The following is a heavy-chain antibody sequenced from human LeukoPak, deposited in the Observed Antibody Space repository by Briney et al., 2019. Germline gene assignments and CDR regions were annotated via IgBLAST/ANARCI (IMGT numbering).Heavy chain of an antibody. D-gene: IGHD2-2*02. CDR1: GGSISSSSYY. V-gene: IGHV4-39*07. CDR2: IYYSGST. Sequence: SETLSLTCTVSGGSISSSSYYWGWIRQPPGKGLEWIGSIYYSGSTYYNPSLKSRVTISVDTSKNQFSLKLSSVTAADTAVYYCARVRKGYCSSTSCYTAQRAYYFDYWGQGTLVTVSS. J-gene: IGHJ4*02. CDR3: ARVRKGYCSSTSCYTAQRAYYFDY.